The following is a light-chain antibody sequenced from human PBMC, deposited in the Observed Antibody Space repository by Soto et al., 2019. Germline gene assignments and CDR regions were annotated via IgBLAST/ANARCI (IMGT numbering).Light chain of an antibody. J-gene: IGLJ2*01. CDR1: SSNIGNNA. CDR3: AAWDDSLNGVV. CDR2: YDD. V-gene: IGLV1-36*01. Sequence: QSVLTQPPSVSAAPRQRVTISCSGSSSNIGNNAVNWYQQLPGKAPKLLIYYDDLLPSGVSDRFSGSKSGTSASLAISGLQSEDAADYSCAAWDDSLNGVVFAGGTKLTVL.